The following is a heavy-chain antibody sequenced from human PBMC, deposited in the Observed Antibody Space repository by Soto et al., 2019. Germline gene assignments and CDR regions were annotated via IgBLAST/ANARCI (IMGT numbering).Heavy chain of an antibody. CDR1: GFTFSSYS. CDR2: ISSSSSTI. V-gene: IGHV3-48*02. D-gene: IGHD3-22*01. J-gene: IGHJ6*02. CDR3: ARDCLAFDSSGYYYGMYGMDV. Sequence: EVQLVESGGGLVQPGGSLRLSCAASGFTFSSYSMNWVRQAPGKGLEWVSYISSSSSTIYYAESVKGRFTISRDNAKNSLYLQMNSLRDEDTAVYYCARDCLAFDSSGYYYGMYGMDVWGQGTTVTVSS.